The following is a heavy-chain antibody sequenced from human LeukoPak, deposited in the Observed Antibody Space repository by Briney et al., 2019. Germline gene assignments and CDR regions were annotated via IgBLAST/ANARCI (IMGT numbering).Heavy chain of an antibody. Sequence: GGSLRLSCAASGFTFSSYGMHWVRQAPGKGLEWVAVISYDGSNKYYADSVKGRFTISRDNAKNSLYLQMNSLRAEDTAVYYCARERLLGKGRARVYFDYWGQGTLVTVSS. J-gene: IGHJ4*02. CDR1: GFTFSSYG. V-gene: IGHV3-30*03. D-gene: IGHD3-16*01. CDR2: ISYDGSNK. CDR3: ARERLLGKGRARVYFDY.